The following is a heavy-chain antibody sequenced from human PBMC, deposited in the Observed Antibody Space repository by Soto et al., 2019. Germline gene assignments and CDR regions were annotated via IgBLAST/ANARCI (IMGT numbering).Heavy chain of an antibody. D-gene: IGHD5-12*01. CDR1: GGSISSVGYY. CDR3: ARETVGTIDR. J-gene: IGHJ5*02. V-gene: IGHV4-31*03. Sequence: QVQLQESGPGLVKPSQTLSLTCTVSGGSISSVGYYWSWTRQHPGKGLEWIGYIYNSGSTHYNPSLKSRITMSVDTSKNQFSLKLSSVTVADTAVYFCARETVGTIDRWGQGTLVTVSS. CDR2: IYNSGST.